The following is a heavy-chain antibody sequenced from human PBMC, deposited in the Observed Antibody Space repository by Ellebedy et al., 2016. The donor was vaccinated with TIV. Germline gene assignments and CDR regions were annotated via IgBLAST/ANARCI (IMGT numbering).Heavy chain of an antibody. CDR1: GGSISRSGYY. D-gene: IGHD4-23*01. J-gene: IGHJ4*02. V-gene: IGHV4-39*07. Sequence: SETLSLXXSVSGGSISRSGYYWAWIRQPPGKGLEWIGNIHYSGSTYYNSSLKSRVTMSVDTSKYQISLKLSSVTAADTAVYYCAREERSTVVTSAFWYWGQGTLVTVSS. CDR2: IHYSGST. CDR3: AREERSTVVTSAFWY.